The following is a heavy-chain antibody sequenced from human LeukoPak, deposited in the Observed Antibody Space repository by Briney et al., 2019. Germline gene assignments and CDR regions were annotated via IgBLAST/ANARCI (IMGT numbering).Heavy chain of an antibody. Sequence: PSETLSLTCAVYGGSFSGYYWSWIRQPPGKGLEWIGEINHSGSTNYNPSLKSRVTISVDTSKNQFSLKLSSVTAADTAVYYCASRVTTVTRFRYYYYMDVWGKGTTVTISS. J-gene: IGHJ6*03. CDR2: INHSGST. CDR3: ASRVTTVTRFRYYYYMDV. D-gene: IGHD4-17*01. V-gene: IGHV4-34*01. CDR1: GGSFSGYY.